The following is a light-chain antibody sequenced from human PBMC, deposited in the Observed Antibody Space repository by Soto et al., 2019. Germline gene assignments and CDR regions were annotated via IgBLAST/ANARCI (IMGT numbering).Light chain of an antibody. V-gene: IGKV1-39*01. CDR1: QTISNT. CDR3: QQTYSTPIT. Sequence: DIQMTQSPSSLSASVGDRVTITCRASQTISNTLNWYQQRPGKPPNLLIYASSTLQSGVPPRFSGGGSGTEFTLTISSLQPEDFPTYYCQQTYSTPITFGLGTRLEIK. CDR2: ASS. J-gene: IGKJ5*01.